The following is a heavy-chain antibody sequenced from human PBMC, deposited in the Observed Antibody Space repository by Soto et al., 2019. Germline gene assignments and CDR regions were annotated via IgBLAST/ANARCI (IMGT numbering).Heavy chain of an antibody. CDR1: GFTFSSYS. D-gene: IGHD4-17*01. CDR2: ISSSSYI. J-gene: IGHJ4*02. Sequence: GGSLRLSCAASGFTFSSYSMNWVRQAPGKGLEWVSSISSSSYIYYADSVKGRFTISRDNAKNSLYLQMNSLRAEDTAVYYCARDLSGGTTVSTAGYWGQGTLVTVSS. CDR3: ARDLSGGTTVSTAGY. V-gene: IGHV3-21*01.